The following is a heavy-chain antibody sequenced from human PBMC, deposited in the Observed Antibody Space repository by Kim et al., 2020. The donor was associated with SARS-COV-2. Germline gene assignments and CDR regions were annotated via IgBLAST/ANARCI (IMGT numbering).Heavy chain of an antibody. CDR3: VTGDRLRLWFGQRDTFDF. J-gene: IGHJ3*01. Sequence: GGSLRLSCEDSGLTFSGRWMHWVRQAPGKGLVWVSRINRDGSTTNYADSVKGRFTISRDNAKKTLYLQMNSLRAEDTAVYYCVTGDRLRLWFGQRDTFDFWGQGTKVTVSS. D-gene: IGHD3-10*01. CDR2: INRDGSTT. V-gene: IGHV3-74*01. CDR1: GLTFSGRW.